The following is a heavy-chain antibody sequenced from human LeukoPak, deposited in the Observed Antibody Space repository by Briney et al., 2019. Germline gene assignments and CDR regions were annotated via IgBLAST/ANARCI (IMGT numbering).Heavy chain of an antibody. CDR3: ATTTIRLGY. CDR1: GGSFSGYY. D-gene: IGHD1-26*01. J-gene: IGHJ4*02. CDR2: INHSGST. Sequence: SETLSLTCAVYGGSFSGYYWSWIRQPPGKGLEWIGEINHSGSTNYNPSLKSRVTISVDTSKNQFSLKLSSVTAADTAVYYCATTTIRLGYWGQGTLVTVSS. V-gene: IGHV4-34*01.